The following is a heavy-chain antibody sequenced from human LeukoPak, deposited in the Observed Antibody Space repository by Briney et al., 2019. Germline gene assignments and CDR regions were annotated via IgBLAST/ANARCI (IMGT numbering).Heavy chain of an antibody. CDR1: GGSISSSTYY. Sequence: SETLSLTCTVSGGSISSSTYYWGWIRQPPGKGLEWIGTIYYSGSTNYNPSLKSRVTISVDTSKNQFSLKLSSVTAADTAVYYCARDQAPAMNIDYWGQGTLVTVSS. J-gene: IGHJ4*02. CDR3: ARDQAPAMNIDY. D-gene: IGHD2-2*01. V-gene: IGHV4-39*07. CDR2: IYYSGST.